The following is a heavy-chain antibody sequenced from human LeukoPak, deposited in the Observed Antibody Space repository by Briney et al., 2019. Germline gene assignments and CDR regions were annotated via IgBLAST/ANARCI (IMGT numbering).Heavy chain of an antibody. Sequence: ASVKVSYKASGYTFTSFDINWVRQAAGQGLEWMGWMRPGSGSTGYAESFQGRITLTRDTSTNTAFMELSSLTSEDTAVYYCARGYYYYYMDVWGKGTTVTVSS. V-gene: IGHV1-8*01. CDR2: MRPGSGST. J-gene: IGHJ6*03. CDR1: GYTFTSFD. CDR3: ARGYYYYYMDV.